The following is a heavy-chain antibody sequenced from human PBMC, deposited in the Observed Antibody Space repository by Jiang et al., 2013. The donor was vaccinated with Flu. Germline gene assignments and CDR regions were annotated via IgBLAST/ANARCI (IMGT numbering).Heavy chain of an antibody. Sequence: GAEVKKPGTTVKISCRVSGYIFTDYYIHWVKQAPGRGLEWMGLVDPENGDTVYAKKFQGRVTLTADTSTDTAYMELSSLRSEDTAIYYCATPFMVRGVYGRDSWGQGTLVSVS. CDR1: GYIFTDYY. CDR2: VDPENGDT. J-gene: IGHJ4*02. D-gene: IGHD3-10*01. CDR3: ATPFMVRGVYGRDS. V-gene: IGHV1-69-2*01.